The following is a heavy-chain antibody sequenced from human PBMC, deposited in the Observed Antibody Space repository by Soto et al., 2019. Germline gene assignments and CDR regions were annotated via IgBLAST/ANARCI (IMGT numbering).Heavy chain of an antibody. J-gene: IGHJ6*02. CDR3: ARRISSGWLPARYGMDV. V-gene: IGHV4-39*01. D-gene: IGHD6-19*01. CDR1: GGSISSSIYY. Sequence: PSETQSLTRTVCGGSISSSIYYWGWIRQHPGKGMEWIGSIYYRGSTYYNPSLKSRVTISVDTSKTQFSLKLSSVTAADTAVYYCARRISSGWLPARYGMDVWGQGTTVTVSS. CDR2: IYYRGST.